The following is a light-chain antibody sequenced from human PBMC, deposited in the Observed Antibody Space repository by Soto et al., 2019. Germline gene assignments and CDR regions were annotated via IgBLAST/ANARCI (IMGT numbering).Light chain of an antibody. J-gene: IGKJ2*01. V-gene: IGKV1-5*01. CDR3: HQYNSY. CDR1: ESIATW. Sequence: DVHMTQSPSTLSASVGDRVTITCRASESIATWLAWYQQKPGQAPKLLIYDASRLESGVPSRFSGGGSGTEFTLTISGLQPEDFATYYCHQYNSYFGTGNKLEI. CDR2: DAS.